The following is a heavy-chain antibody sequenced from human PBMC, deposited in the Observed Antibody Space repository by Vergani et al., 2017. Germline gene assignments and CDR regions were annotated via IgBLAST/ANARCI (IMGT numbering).Heavy chain of an antibody. CDR3: ARGVPRGGCDY. CDR1: GYPFTGYY. V-gene: IGHV1-2*02. CDR2: INPNSGGT. J-gene: IGHJ4*02. D-gene: IGHD3-10*01. Sequence: QVQLVQSGAEVKKPGASLHFSCKASGYPFTGYYMHWVRQAPGQGLEWMGWINPNSGGTNYAQKFQGRVTMTRDTSISTAYMELSRLRADDTAGYYCARGVPRGGCDYWGQGTLVTVSS.